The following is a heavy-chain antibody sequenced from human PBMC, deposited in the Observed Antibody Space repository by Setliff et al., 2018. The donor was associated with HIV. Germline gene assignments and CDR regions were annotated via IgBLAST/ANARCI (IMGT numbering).Heavy chain of an antibody. CDR1: GYSFISHD. V-gene: IGHV1-8*01. CDR2: MNPSSGKT. CDR3: ARITSRITIFAY. J-gene: IGHJ4*02. D-gene: IGHD3-3*01. Sequence: GASVKVSCKASGYSFISHDINWVRQATGQGPEWMGWMNPSSGKTGYAEKFQGRITMTRNTSTSTAYMEMSSLRSEDTAVYYCARITSRITIFAYWGQGTLVTVSS.